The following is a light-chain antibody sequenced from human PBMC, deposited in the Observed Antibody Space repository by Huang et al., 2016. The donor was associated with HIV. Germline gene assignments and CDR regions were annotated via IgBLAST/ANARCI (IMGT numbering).Light chain of an antibody. V-gene: IGKV1-33*01. CDR3: QQYDNLPYT. CDR1: QDISND. J-gene: IGKJ2*01. Sequence: DIQMTQSPSSLSASVGDRVTLTCQASQDISNDLNWYQQKPGKAPKLLIYDASNLETGVPSRFSGSGSGTDFTVTISSLQPEDIATYYCQQYDNLPYTFGQGTKLEIK. CDR2: DAS.